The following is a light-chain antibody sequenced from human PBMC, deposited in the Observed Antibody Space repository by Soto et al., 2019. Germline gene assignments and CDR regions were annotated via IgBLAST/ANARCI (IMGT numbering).Light chain of an antibody. J-gene: IGKJ4*01. CDR1: QSDSNDF. Sequence: DIVLTQSPGTLSLSPGERATLSCRASQSDSNDFLAWYQQKPGQAPRLLIYDASNRAPGIPARFSGSGSGTDFTLTISSLEPEDFAVYYCQQRSNWPPLTFGGGTKVDI. CDR3: QQRSNWPPLT. V-gene: IGKV3-11*01. CDR2: DAS.